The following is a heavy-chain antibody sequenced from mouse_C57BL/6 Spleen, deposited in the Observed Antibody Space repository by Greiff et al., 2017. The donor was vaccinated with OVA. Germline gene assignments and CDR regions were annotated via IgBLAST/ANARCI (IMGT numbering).Heavy chain of an antibody. CDR3: ASLYYGSSYGYFDV. V-gene: IGHV14-2*01. CDR1: GFNITDYY. D-gene: IGHD1-1*01. J-gene: IGHJ1*03. Sequence: EVKLVESGAELVKPGASVKLSCTASGFNITDYYMHWVKQRTEQGLAWIGRIDPEDGETKYAPKFQGKATITADTSSNTAYLQLSSLTSEDTAVYYCASLYYGSSYGYFDVWGTGTTVTVSS. CDR2: IDPEDGET.